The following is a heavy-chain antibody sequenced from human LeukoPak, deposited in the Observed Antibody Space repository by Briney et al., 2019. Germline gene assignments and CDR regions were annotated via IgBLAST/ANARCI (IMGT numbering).Heavy chain of an antibody. Sequence: ASVKVSCKASGYTFTGYYLHWVRQAPGQGLEWIGRINPNSGGTNYAQKFHGRVTATRDTSINTAYMELSRLTSDDTAFYYCARDTRDYDHYYFGMDVWGQGTTVTVS. CDR3: ARDTRDYDHYYFGMDV. J-gene: IGHJ6*02. D-gene: IGHD5-12*01. V-gene: IGHV1-2*02. CDR1: GYTFTGYY. CDR2: INPNSGGT.